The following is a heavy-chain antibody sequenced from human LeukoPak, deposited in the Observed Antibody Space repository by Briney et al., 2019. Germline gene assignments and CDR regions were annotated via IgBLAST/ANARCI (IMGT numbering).Heavy chain of an antibody. CDR2: ISYDGSNK. Sequence: GGSLRLSCAASGFTFSSYSMNWVRQAPGKGLEWVAVISYDGSNKYYADSVKGRFTISRDNSKNTLYLQMNSLRAEDTAVYYCAKSDIGLWFGGLFDYWGQGTLVTVSS. V-gene: IGHV3-30*18. D-gene: IGHD3-10*01. CDR3: AKSDIGLWFGGLFDY. J-gene: IGHJ4*02. CDR1: GFTFSSYS.